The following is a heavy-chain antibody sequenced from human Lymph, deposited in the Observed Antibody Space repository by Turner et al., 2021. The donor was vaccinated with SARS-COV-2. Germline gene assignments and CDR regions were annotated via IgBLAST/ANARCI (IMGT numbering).Heavy chain of an antibody. D-gene: IGHD2-15*01. V-gene: IGHV3-48*02. CDR1: GFTFSSYS. J-gene: IGHJ6*02. CDR2: ISISSSTI. Sequence: EVQLVESGGGLVQPGGSLRLPCAASGFTFSSYSMNWVRQAPGKGLEWVSYISISSSTIYYAASVKGRFTISRDNAKNSLYLQMNSLRDEDTAVYYCARDRGGYGAYYYGMDVWGQGTTVTVSS. CDR3: ARDRGGYGAYYYGMDV.